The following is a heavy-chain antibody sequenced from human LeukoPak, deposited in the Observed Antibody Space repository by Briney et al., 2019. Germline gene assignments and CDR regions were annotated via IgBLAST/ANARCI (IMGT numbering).Heavy chain of an antibody. D-gene: IGHD6-13*01. CDR1: GYTFTGYY. Sequence: GASVKVSCKASGYTFTGYYMDWVRQAPGQGLEWMGWINPNSGGTNYAQKFQGWVTMTRDTSISTAYMELSRLRSDDTAVYYCARDVAAAADGHGYYYYGMYVWGQGTTVTVSS. J-gene: IGHJ6*02. CDR2: INPNSGGT. V-gene: IGHV1-2*04. CDR3: ARDVAAAADGHGYYYYGMYV.